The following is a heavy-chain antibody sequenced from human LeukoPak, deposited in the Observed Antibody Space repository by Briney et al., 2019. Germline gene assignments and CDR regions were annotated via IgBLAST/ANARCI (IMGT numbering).Heavy chain of an antibody. D-gene: IGHD2-2*01. V-gene: IGHV3-64*01. CDR3: ARDGRVVPAATSGGFDY. CDR1: GFTLSSYA. J-gene: IGHJ4*02. Sequence: GGSLRLSCAASGFTLSSYAMHWVRQAPGKGLEYVSAISSNGGSTYYANSVKGRFTISRDNSKNTLYLQMGSLRAEDMAVYYCARDGRVVPAATSGGFDYWGQGTLVTVSS. CDR2: ISSNGGST.